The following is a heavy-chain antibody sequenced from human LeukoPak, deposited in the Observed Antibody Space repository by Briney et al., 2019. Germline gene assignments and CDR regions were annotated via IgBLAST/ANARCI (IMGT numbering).Heavy chain of an antibody. CDR2: ISGSGGST. CDR1: GFTFSSYG. D-gene: IGHD3-10*01. Sequence: GGSLRLSCAASGFTFSSYGMSWVRQAPGKGLEWASAISGSGGSTYYADSVKGRFTISRDNSKNTLYLQMNSLRAEDTAVYYCAKDLGYGSGLINYWGQGTLVTVSS. J-gene: IGHJ4*02. CDR3: AKDLGYGSGLINY. V-gene: IGHV3-23*01.